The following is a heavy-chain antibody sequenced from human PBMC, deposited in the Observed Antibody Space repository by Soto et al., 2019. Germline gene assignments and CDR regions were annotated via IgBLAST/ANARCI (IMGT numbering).Heavy chain of an antibody. CDR1: GFTFTDYA. D-gene: IGHD1-1*01. CDR3: VKDRGKSYRDFHY. Sequence: GGSLRLSCSASGFTFTDYAFHWVRQAPGKGLEYVSAINHNGGSTYYADSVKGRFTISRDNSKKTVYLQMSGLRVEDTAIYYCVKDRGKSYRDFHYWGQGIRVTVS. CDR2: INHNGGST. V-gene: IGHV3-64D*06. J-gene: IGHJ4*02.